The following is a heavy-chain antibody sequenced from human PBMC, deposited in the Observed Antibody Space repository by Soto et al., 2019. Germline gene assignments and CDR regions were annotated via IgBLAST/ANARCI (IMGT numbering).Heavy chain of an antibody. CDR2: ISAYNGNT. D-gene: IGHD2-2*01. V-gene: IGHV1-18*01. CDR3: ARDLDYQPLPNTVAFDY. Sequence: ASVKVSCKASGYTFTSYGISRVRQAPGQGLEWMGWISAYNGNTNYAQKLQGRVTMTTDTSTSTAYMELRSLRSDDTAVYYCARDLDYQPLPNTVAFDYWGQGTLVTVSS. CDR1: GYTFTSYG. J-gene: IGHJ4*02.